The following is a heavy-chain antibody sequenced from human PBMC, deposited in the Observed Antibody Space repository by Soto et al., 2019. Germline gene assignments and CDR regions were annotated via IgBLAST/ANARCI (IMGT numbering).Heavy chain of an antibody. Sequence: GGSLRLSCAASGFTFSAFGMHWVRQAPGKGLEWVAIISYDGILKYYADSVKGRFTISRDTSKGALYLQMNSLRPEDTAVYYCAKDFKVSGGHYGSLNYYYGMDVWCEGTTVTVPQ. CDR1: GFTFSAFG. CDR2: ISYDGILK. D-gene: IGHD3-10*01. J-gene: IGHJ6*04. V-gene: IGHV3-30*18. CDR3: AKDFKVSGGHYGSLNYYYGMDV.